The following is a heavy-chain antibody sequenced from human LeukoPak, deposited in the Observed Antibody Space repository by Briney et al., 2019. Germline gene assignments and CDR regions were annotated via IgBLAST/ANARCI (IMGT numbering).Heavy chain of an antibody. V-gene: IGHV3-30-3*01. Sequence: AGGSLRLSCAASGFTFSSYAMHWVRQAPGKGLEWVAVISYDGSNKYYADSVKGRFTISRDNSKNTLYLQMNSLRAEDTAVYYCARADVGDYDILTGPDYYYYYGMDVWGQGTTVTVSS. CDR2: ISYDGSNK. J-gene: IGHJ6*02. CDR3: ARADVGDYDILTGPDYYYYYGMDV. D-gene: IGHD3-9*01. CDR1: GFTFSSYA.